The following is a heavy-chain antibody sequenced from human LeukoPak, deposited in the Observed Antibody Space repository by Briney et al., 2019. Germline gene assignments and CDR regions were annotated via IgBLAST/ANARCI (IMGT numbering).Heavy chain of an antibody. CDR2: ISASGAST. CDR1: GFTFSSYA. J-gene: IGHJ4*02. Sequence: AGSLRLSCAASGFTFSSYAMSWVRQAPGKGLEWVSAISASGASTFYADSVKGRFTISRDDYKSTVFLQMNSLRAEDTAVYYCPNNWNLDHWGQGNRVTVSS. V-gene: IGHV3-23*01. CDR3: PNNWNLDH. D-gene: IGHD1-20*01.